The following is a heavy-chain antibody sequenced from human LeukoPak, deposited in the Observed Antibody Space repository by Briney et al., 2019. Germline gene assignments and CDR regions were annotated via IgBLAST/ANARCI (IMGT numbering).Heavy chain of an antibody. Sequence: TGGSLRLSCAASGFTFSTYGTHWVRQAPGKGLEWVAVIAYDGRTTYYADSVKGRYTISRDNSKNTLYLQMNSLRAEDTSVYYCAELGITMIGGVWGKGTTVTISS. V-gene: IGHV3-30*18. CDR2: IAYDGRTT. CDR1: GFTFSTYG. CDR3: AELGITMIGGV. D-gene: IGHD3-10*02. J-gene: IGHJ6*04.